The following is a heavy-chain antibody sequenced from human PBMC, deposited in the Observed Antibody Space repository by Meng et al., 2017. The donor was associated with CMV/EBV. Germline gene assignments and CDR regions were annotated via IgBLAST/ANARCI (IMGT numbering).Heavy chain of an antibody. CDR2: INHSGST. Sequence: SETLSLTCAVYGGSFSGYYWSWIRQPPGKGLEWIGEINHSGSTNYNPSLKSRVTISVDTSKNQFSLKLSSVTAADMAVYYCARGHRYCSSTSCYLYYGMDVWGQGTTVTVSS. D-gene: IGHD2-2*01. V-gene: IGHV4-34*01. J-gene: IGHJ6*02. CDR3: ARGHRYCSSTSCYLYYGMDV. CDR1: GGSFSGYY.